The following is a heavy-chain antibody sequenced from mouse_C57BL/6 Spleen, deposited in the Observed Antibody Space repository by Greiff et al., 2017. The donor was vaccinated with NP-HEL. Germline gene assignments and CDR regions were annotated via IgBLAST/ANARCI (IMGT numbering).Heavy chain of an antibody. D-gene: IGHD4-1*01. J-gene: IGHJ3*01. CDR3: ARQGGTSWFAY. Sequence: RVESGGGLVKPGGSLKLSCAASGFTFSSYTMPWVRQTPEKRLEWVATISGGGGNTYYQDSVKGRFTISRDNAKNTLYLQMSSLRSEDTALYYCARQGGTSWFAYWGQGTLVTVSA. V-gene: IGHV5-9*01. CDR1: GFTFSSYT. CDR2: ISGGGGNT.